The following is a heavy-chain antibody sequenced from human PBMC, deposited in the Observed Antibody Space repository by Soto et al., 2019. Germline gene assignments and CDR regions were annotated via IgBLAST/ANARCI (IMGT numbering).Heavy chain of an antibody. CDR1: GYTFTSYY. V-gene: IGHV1-46*03. Sequence: GASVKVSCKASGYTFTSYYMHWVRQAPGQGLEWMGIINPSGGSTSYAQKFQGRVTMTRDTSTSTVYMELSSLRSEDTAVYYCASVTTVTNGLDYWGQGTLVTVSS. CDR3: ASVTTVTNGLDY. D-gene: IGHD4-4*01. J-gene: IGHJ4*02. CDR2: INPSGGST.